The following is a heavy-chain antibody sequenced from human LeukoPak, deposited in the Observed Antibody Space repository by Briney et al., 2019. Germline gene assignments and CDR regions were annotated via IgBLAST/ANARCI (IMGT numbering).Heavy chain of an antibody. D-gene: IGHD5-18*01. V-gene: IGHV3-23*01. CDR3: AKDLNRGYTYGYAFDY. CDR1: VFTFSSYA. Sequence: GASLRLSCAASVFTFSSYAMSWVRQAPGKGRGWVSGISGSGGNTYYADSVKGRSTISRDNPKNTLYLQMNSLRAEDTAVYYCAKDLNRGYTYGYAFDYWGQGTLVTVSS. J-gene: IGHJ4*02. CDR2: ISGSGGNT.